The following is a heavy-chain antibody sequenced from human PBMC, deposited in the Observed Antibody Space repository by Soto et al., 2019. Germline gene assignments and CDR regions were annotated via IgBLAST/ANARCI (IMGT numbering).Heavy chain of an antibody. Sequence: QVQLQESGPGLVKPSETLSLTCTVSGGSISSYYWRWIRLPPGQGLEWIGYIYYSGSTNYNPSLRTRVTISVDTSKSQCSLKLSSVTAADTAVYYCARGRIQLWYPFDYWGQGTLVTVSS. D-gene: IGHD5-18*01. CDR3: ARGRIQLWYPFDY. V-gene: IGHV4-59*01. CDR2: IYYSGST. J-gene: IGHJ4*02. CDR1: GGSISSYY.